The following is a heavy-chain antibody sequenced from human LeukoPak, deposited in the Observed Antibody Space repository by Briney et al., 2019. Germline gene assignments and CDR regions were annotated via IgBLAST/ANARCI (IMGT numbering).Heavy chain of an antibody. J-gene: IGHJ3*01. CDR3: AKDRSRDGYDAFDL. V-gene: IGHV3-30*02. CDR1: GFTFSTYG. CDR2: VRFDGSNK. D-gene: IGHD5-24*01. Sequence: GGSLRLSCVASGFTFSTYGIHWVRQAPGKGLEWVAFVRFDGSNKYYADSVKGRFTISRDNSKNTLYVQMNSLRAEDTAVYYCAKDRSRDGYDAFDLWGQGTVVSVSS.